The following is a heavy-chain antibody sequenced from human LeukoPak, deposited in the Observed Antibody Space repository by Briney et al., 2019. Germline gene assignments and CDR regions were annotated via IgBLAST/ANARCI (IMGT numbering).Heavy chain of an antibody. CDR1: GFTFSNYA. CDR2: ISPASNTI. CDR3: ARDRPNILGLDP. V-gene: IGHV3-48*02. Sequence: PGGSLRLSCAASGFTFSNYAMSWVRQAPGKGLEWISYISPASNTIYYADSAKGRFTISRDNAKNSVFLQMSSLRDEDTAVYYCARDRPNILGLDPWGQGTLVTVSS. J-gene: IGHJ5*02. D-gene: IGHD2/OR15-2a*01.